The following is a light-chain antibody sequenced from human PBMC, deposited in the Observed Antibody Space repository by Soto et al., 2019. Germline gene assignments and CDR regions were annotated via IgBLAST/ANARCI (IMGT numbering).Light chain of an antibody. V-gene: IGKV2-24*01. CDR2: EVS. CDR3: LQTTPFPQYS. J-gene: IGKJ2*01. Sequence: DIVLTQPPLSSPVTLGQSASISCRSSQSLVLTDGKTYLGWLQQRPGQPPRRLIYEVSHRFSGVPDRISGNGAGSDFTLEISRVEGEDGGSYYCLQTTPFPQYSFGQWFKLEIK. CDR1: QSLVLTDGKTY.